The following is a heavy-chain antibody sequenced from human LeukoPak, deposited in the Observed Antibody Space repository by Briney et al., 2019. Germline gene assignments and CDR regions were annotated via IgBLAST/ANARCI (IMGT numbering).Heavy chain of an antibody. J-gene: IGHJ4*02. V-gene: IGHV1-69*13. D-gene: IGHD5-18*01. CDR3: ARDSHRIYSYGLFDY. CDR2: IIPIFGTA. Sequence: SVKVSCKASGYTFTDHYMHWVRQAPGQGLEWVGGIIPIFGTANYAQKFQGRVTITADESTSTAYMELSSLRSEDTAVYYCARDSHRIYSYGLFDYWGQGTLVTVSS. CDR1: GYTFTDHY.